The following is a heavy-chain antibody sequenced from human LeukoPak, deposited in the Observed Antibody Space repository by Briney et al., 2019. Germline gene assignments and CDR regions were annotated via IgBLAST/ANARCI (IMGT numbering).Heavy chain of an antibody. CDR1: GGSIRSYY. Sequence: SETLSLTCSVSGGSIRSYYWSWIRQPAGKRLEWIGRIYSSGSTNYNPSLKSRVTISVDTSKNQFSLKLSSVTAADTAVYYCARWVPAAIGWFDPWGQGTLVTVSS. V-gene: IGHV4-4*07. J-gene: IGHJ5*02. CDR2: IYSSGST. CDR3: ARWVPAAIGWFDP. D-gene: IGHD2-2*02.